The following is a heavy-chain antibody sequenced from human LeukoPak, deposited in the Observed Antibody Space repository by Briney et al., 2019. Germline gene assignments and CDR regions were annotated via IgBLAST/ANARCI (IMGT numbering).Heavy chain of an antibody. V-gene: IGHV3-33*01. D-gene: IGHD6-19*01. CDR1: GFTFSSYG. CDR2: IWYDGSNK. CDR3: ASSLYSSGRYFVDYYYYYYMDV. Sequence: GGSLGLSCAASGFTFSSYGMHWVRQAPGKGLEWVAVIWYDGSNKYYADSVKGRFTISRDNSKNTLYLQMNSLRAEDTAVYYCASSLYSSGRYFVDYYYYYYMDVWGKGTTVTVSS. J-gene: IGHJ6*03.